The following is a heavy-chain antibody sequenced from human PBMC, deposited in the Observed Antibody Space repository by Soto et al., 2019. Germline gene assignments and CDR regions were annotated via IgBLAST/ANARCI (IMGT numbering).Heavy chain of an antibody. Sequence: GGSLRLSCAASGFTFSSYAMSWVRQAPGKGLEWVSAFSYSGDSTYYADSVKGRFTISRDNSKNTLYLQMNSLRAEDTAVYYCAKDVLRFLEWSKTFDYWAQGSLVTVSA. V-gene: IGHV3-23*01. D-gene: IGHD3-3*01. CDR2: FSYSGDST. CDR3: AKDVLRFLEWSKTFDY. J-gene: IGHJ4*02. CDR1: GFTFSSYA.